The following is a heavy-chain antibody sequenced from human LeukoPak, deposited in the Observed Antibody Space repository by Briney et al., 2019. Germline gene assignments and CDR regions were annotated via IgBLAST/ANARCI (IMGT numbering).Heavy chain of an antibody. CDR1: GYSFTSYD. Sequence: ASVKVSCKASGYSFTSYDINWVRQASGQGLEWMGWMNANSGNTGYVQKFQGRVTFTRNPSISTAYMELSSLRSQDTAMYYCARGASRSFDHWGQGTLVTVSS. CDR3: ARGASRSFDH. V-gene: IGHV1-8*03. CDR2: MNANSGNT. J-gene: IGHJ4*02.